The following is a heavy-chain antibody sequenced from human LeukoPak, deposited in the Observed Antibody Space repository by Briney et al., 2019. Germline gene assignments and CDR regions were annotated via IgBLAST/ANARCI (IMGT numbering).Heavy chain of an antibody. J-gene: IGHJ4*02. Sequence: GGSLRLSCAASGFTFSSYGMHWVRQAPGKGLEWVAFIWYDGTNKYFADSVKGRFTISRDNSKNTLYLQMNSLRAEDTAVYYCAGDSSGYYNDYWGQGTLVTVSS. D-gene: IGHD3-22*01. CDR2: IWYDGTNK. CDR1: GFTFSSYG. CDR3: AGDSSGYYNDY. V-gene: IGHV3-33*01.